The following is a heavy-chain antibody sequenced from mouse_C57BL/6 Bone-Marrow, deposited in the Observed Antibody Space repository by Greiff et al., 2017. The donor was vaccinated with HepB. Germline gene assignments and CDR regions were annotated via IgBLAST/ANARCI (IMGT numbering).Heavy chain of an antibody. V-gene: IGHV1-50*01. D-gene: IGHD1-1*01. CDR2: IDPSDSYT. CDR3: ARSEYYYGSSGY. CDR1: GYTFTSYW. J-gene: IGHJ2*01. Sequence: QVQLKQPGAELVKPGASVKLSCKASGYTFTSYWMQWVKQRPGQGLEWIGEIDPSDSYTNYNQKFKGKATLTVDTSSSTAYMQLSSLTSEDSAVYYCARSEYYYGSSGYWGQGTTLTVSS.